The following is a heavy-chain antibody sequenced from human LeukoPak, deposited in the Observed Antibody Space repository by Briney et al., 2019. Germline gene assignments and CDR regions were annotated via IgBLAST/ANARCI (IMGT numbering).Heavy chain of an antibody. V-gene: IGHV4-59*01. J-gene: IGHJ4*02. CDR2: IYYSGST. D-gene: IGHD6-13*01. CDR3: ARGSSSWSGDFDY. CDR1: GGSISSYY. Sequence: SATLSLTCTVSGGSISSYYWSWIRQPPGKGLEWIGYIYYSGSTNYNPSLKSRVTISVDTSKNQFSLKLSSVTAADTAVYYCARGSSSWSGDFDYWGQGTLVTVSS.